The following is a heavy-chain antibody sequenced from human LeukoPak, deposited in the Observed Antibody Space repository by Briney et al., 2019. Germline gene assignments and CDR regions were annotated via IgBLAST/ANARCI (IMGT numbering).Heavy chain of an antibody. CDR2: ISGSGAST. D-gene: IGHD3-22*01. V-gene: IGHV3-23*01. CDR3: AKPPSMIIVVPLDF. CDR1: GFTFSNYG. Sequence: GGSLRLSCAASGFTFSNYGMSWVRQAPGKRLEWVSSISGSGASTYYADSVKGWFSISRDNSKNTLYLQMNSLRAEDTAVYYCAKPPSMIIVVPLDFWGQGTLVTVSS. J-gene: IGHJ4*02.